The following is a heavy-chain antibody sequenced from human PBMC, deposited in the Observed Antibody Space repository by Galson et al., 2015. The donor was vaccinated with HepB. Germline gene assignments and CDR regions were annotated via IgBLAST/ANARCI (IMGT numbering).Heavy chain of an antibody. D-gene: IGHD4-17*01. CDR2: ISSSSSYT. CDR3: ARVVPVTTLNWFDP. Sequence: SLRLSCAASGFTFSDYYMSWIRQAPGKGLEWVSYISSSSSYTNYADSVKGRFTISRDNAKNSLYLQMNSLRAEDTAVYYCARVVPVTTLNWFDPWGQGTLVTVSS. V-gene: IGHV3-11*05. J-gene: IGHJ5*02. CDR1: GFTFSDYY.